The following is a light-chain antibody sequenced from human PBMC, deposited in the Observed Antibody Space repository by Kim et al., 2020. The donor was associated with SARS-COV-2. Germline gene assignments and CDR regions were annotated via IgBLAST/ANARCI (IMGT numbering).Light chain of an antibody. Sequence: KPVTVTCTRSSGSIASNNVQWYQQRPGSAPTTVIYEDNQRPSGVPDRFSGSIDSSSNSASLTISGLKTEDEADYYCQSYDSSNLWVFGGGTQLTVL. CDR2: EDN. V-gene: IGLV6-57*03. J-gene: IGLJ3*02. CDR1: SGSIASNN. CDR3: QSYDSSNLWV.